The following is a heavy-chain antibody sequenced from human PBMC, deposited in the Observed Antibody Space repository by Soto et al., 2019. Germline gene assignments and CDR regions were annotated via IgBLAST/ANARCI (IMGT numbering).Heavy chain of an antibody. D-gene: IGHD2-8*01. CDR3: AKNGQPPYYYYGLDV. J-gene: IGHJ6*02. V-gene: IGHV1-18*01. Sequence: ASVKVSCKASGYTFTRYGISWVRQAPGQGLEWMGWISGYNGDTNYAQKFQGRVSMTLDASTGTAYMELRSLTSDDTAIYYCAKNGQPPYYYYGLDVWGQGTKVTVSS. CDR1: GYTFTRYG. CDR2: ISGYNGDT.